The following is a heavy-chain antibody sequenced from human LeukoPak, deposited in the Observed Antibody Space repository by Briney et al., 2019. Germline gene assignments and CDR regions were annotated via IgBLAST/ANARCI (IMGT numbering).Heavy chain of an antibody. J-gene: IGHJ4*02. CDR3: ARVAGMVRGVMDY. V-gene: IGHV3-53*01. Sequence: GGSLRLSCAASGFTVSSNYMSWVRQAPWKGLEWVSVIYSGGSTYYADSVKGRFTISRDNSKNTLYLQMNSLRAEDTAVYYCARVAGMVRGVMDYRGQGTLVTVSS. CDR2: IYSGGST. D-gene: IGHD3-10*01. CDR1: GFTVSSNY.